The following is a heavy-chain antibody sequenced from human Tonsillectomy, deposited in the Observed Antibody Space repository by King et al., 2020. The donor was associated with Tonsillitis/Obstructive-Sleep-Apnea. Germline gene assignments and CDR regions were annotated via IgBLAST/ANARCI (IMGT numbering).Heavy chain of an antibody. CDR3: AHRSDYIWGSYRSTQEGFDY. V-gene: IGHV2-5*02. Sequence: ITLKGSGPTLVKPTQTLTLTCTFSGFSLSTSGVGVGWIRQPPGKALEWLALIYWDDDKRYSPSLKSRLTITTDTSKNQVVLTMTNMDPVDTATYYCAHRSDYIWGSYRSTQEGFDYWGQGTLVTVSS. CDR2: IYWDDDK. D-gene: IGHD3-16*02. J-gene: IGHJ4*02. CDR1: GFSLSTSGVG.